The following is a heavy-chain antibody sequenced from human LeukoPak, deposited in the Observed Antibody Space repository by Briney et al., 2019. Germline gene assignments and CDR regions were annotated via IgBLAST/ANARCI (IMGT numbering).Heavy chain of an antibody. J-gene: IGHJ1*01. CDR3: AKCGNYYDSSGYYYVYFQH. CDR1: GFTFSSYA. CDR2: ISGSGGST. Sequence: GGSLRLSCAASGFTFSSYAMSWVRQAPGKGLEWVSAISGSGGSTYYADSVKGRFTISRDDSKNTLYLQMNSLRAEDTAVYYCAKCGNYYDSSGYYYVYFQHWGQGTLVTVSS. V-gene: IGHV3-23*01. D-gene: IGHD3-22*01.